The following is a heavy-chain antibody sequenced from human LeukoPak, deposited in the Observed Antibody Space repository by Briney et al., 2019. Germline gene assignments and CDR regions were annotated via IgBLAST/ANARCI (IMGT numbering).Heavy chain of an antibody. D-gene: IGHD6-13*01. CDR2: ISFDGNTK. J-gene: IGHJ4*02. V-gene: IGHV3-30*18. Sequence: GGSLRLSCAASGFTFSSYTMHWVRQAPGKGLEWVAVISFDGNTKYYADSVKGRVPISRDNSRKTLFLEINSLRPEDTAVYYCTQVRSGSSSWALRVFDYWGQGALVTVSS. CDR3: TQVRSGSSSWALRVFDY. CDR1: GFTFSSYT.